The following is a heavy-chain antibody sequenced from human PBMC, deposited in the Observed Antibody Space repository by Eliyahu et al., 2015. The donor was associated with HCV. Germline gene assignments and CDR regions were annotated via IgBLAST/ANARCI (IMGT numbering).Heavy chain of an antibody. CDR3: ARGGTIFGVVTGYYYYGMDV. D-gene: IGHD3-3*01. V-gene: IGHV4-34*01. J-gene: IGHJ6*02. CDR2: INHSGST. Sequence: QVQLQQWGAGLLKPSETLSLTCAVYGGSFXGYYWSWIRQPPGKGLEWIGEINHSGSTNYNPSLKSRVTISVDTSKNQFSLKLSSVTAADTAVYYCARGGTIFGVVTGYYYYGMDVWGQGTTVTVSS. CDR1: GGSFXGYY.